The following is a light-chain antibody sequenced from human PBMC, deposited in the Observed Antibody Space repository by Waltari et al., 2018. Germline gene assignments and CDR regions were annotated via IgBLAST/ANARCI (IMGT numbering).Light chain of an antibody. J-gene: IGKJ4*01. CDR2: DTS. Sequence: EIVLTQSPATLSLSPGDRATLSCRASQRVDMYLAWYQQRPGQAPRLLIYDTSNRATDIPARFSGSGSETDFSLTISSLEPEDFAVYYCQQRRNWPLTFGGGTKVEIK. V-gene: IGKV3-11*01. CDR1: QRVDMY. CDR3: QQRRNWPLT.